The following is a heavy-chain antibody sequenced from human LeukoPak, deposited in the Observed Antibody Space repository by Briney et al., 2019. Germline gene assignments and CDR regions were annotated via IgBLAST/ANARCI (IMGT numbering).Heavy chain of an antibody. CDR3: AKGWYFDL. CDR1: GFTFSTYA. CDR2: ISGSGGTT. V-gene: IGHV3-23*01. Sequence: GGSLRLSCATSGFTFSTYAMSWVRQAPGEGLEWVSAISGSGGTTFYADSVKGRFTISRDNSKNTLYLQMNSLRAEDTAVYYCAKGWYFDLWGRGTLVTVSS. J-gene: IGHJ2*01.